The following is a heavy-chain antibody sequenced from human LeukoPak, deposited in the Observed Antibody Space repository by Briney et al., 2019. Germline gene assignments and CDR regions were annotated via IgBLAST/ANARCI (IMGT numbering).Heavy chain of an antibody. CDR2: IYYSGST. J-gene: IGHJ4*02. V-gene: IGHV4-59*12. CDR1: GGSISSYY. CDR3: AREPTSGREPTSGRPLDY. D-gene: IGHD5-12*01. Sequence: SETLSLTCTVSGGSISSYYWSWIRQPPGKGLEWIGYIYYSGSTNYNPSLKRRVTISVDTSKTHFSLNLTSVTAADTAVYYCAREPTSGREPTSGRPLDYWGQGTLVTVSS.